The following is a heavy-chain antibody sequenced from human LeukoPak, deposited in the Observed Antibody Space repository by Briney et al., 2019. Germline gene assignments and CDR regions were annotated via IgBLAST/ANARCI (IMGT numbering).Heavy chain of an antibody. CDR2: ISCSTNYI. CDR1: GFTFSSYS. J-gene: IGHJ6*03. Sequence: GGSLRLSCAASGFTFSSYSMNWVRQAPGKGLEWASSISCSTNYIYYADSVKGRFTISRDNAKNSLFLQMNSLRAEDTAVYYCARVLRYCSGGNCYSGGLGYMDVWGKGTTVTISS. CDR3: ARVLRYCSGGNCYSGGLGYMDV. V-gene: IGHV3-21*04. D-gene: IGHD2-15*01.